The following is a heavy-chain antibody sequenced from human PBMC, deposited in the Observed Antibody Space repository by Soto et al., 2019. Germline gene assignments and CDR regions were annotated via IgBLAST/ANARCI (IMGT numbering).Heavy chain of an antibody. CDR3: ARPPGYISDWYYFDL. CDR1: GYSFIDYY. D-gene: IGHD3-9*01. Sequence: KVSCKASGYSFIDYYMHWVRQAPGQGFEWMGRISPKSGGTNYAQKFEGRVTMTWDTSLNTAYMELSSLIPEDTAVYYCARPPGYISDWYYFDLWGQGTLVTVSS. V-gene: IGHV1-2*02. J-gene: IGHJ4*02. CDR2: ISPKSGGT.